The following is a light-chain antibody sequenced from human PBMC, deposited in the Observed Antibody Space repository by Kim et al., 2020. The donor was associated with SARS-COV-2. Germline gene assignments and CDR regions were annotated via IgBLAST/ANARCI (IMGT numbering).Light chain of an antibody. CDR2: GAS. CDR1: QSISTY. CDR3: QQSYRIPRT. V-gene: IGKV1-39*01. J-gene: IGKJ2*01. Sequence: ASVGDRVTITCRASQSISTYLNWYQQKPGKAPKLLIYGASSLQSGVPSRFSGSVSGTDFTLTISTLQPEDFATYYCQQSYRIPRTFGQGTKLEI.